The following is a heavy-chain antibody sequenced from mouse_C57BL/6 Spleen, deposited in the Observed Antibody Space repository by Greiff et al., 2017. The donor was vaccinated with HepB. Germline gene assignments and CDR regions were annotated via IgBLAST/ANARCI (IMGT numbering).Heavy chain of an antibody. Sequence: VQLQQSGPELVKPGASVKMSCKASGYTFTDYNMHWVKQSHGKSLEWIGYINPNNGGTSYNQKFKGKATLTVNKSSSTAYMELRSLTSEDSAVYYCARGIYYYGSSYDWYFDVWGTGTTVTVSS. V-gene: IGHV1-22*01. CDR2: INPNNGGT. D-gene: IGHD1-1*01. CDR3: ARGIYYYGSSYDWYFDV. J-gene: IGHJ1*03. CDR1: GYTFTDYN.